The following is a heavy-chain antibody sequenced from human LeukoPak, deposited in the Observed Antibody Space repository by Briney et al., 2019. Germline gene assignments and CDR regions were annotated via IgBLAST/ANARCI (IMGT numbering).Heavy chain of an antibody. CDR3: AKDRNYYDSSGFGY. D-gene: IGHD3-22*01. CDR1: GFTFSSYG. CDR2: IRYDGSNK. Sequence: PGGSLRLSCAASGFTFSSYGMHWVRQAPGKGLEGVAFIRYDGSNKYYADSVKGRFTISRDNSKNTLYLQMNSLRAEDTAVYYCAKDRNYYDSSGFGYWGQGTLVTVAS. V-gene: IGHV3-30*02. J-gene: IGHJ4*02.